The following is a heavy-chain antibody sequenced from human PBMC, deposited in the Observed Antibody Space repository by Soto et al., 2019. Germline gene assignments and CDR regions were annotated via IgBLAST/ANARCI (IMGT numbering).Heavy chain of an antibody. J-gene: IGHJ4*02. CDR2: INNDGSTT. V-gene: IGHV3-74*01. CDR3: ARDGDGDIPLDH. Sequence: EVQLVESGGGLVQPGGSLRLSCEVSGFSFSNYWMHWGLQAPGKGLVWVLRINNDGSTTRDADSVQGRFTISRDNAKNTLYMQMNSLRAEDTAVYYCARDGDGDIPLDHWGRGALVTVSS. CDR1: GFSFSNYW.